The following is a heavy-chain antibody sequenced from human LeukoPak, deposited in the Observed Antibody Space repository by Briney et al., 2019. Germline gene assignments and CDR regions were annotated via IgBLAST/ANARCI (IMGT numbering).Heavy chain of an antibody. CDR2: IYTSGST. J-gene: IGHJ4*02. CDR1: GGSISSYY. Sequence: PSETLSLTCTVSGGSISSYYWSWIRQPAGKGLEWIGRIYTSGSTNYNPSLKSRVTMSVDTSKNQFSLKLSSVTAADTAVYYCAREDSSSWYPTLFDYWGQGTLVTVSS. CDR3: AREDSSSWYPTLFDY. D-gene: IGHD6-13*01. V-gene: IGHV4-4*07.